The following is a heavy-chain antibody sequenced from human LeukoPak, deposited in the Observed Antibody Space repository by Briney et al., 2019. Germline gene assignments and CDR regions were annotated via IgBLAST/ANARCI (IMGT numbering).Heavy chain of an antibody. CDR1: GGTFSSYA. D-gene: IGHD5-24*01. V-gene: IGHV1-69*13. J-gene: IGHJ4*02. CDR3: ARDSVRDGYNYYFDY. Sequence: GASVKVSCKASGGTFSSYAISWVRQASGQGLEWMGGIIPIFGTANYAQKFQGRVTITADESTSTAYMELSSLRSEDTAVYYCARDSVRDGYNYYFDYWGQGTLVTVSS. CDR2: IIPIFGTA.